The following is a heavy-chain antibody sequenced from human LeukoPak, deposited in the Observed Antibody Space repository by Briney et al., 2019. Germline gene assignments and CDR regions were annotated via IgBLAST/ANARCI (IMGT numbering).Heavy chain of an antibody. V-gene: IGHV4-34*01. D-gene: IGHD5-18*01. J-gene: IGHJ4*02. CDR2: VYYSGSI. CDR1: GGSFSGYY. Sequence: PSETLSLTCAVYGGSFSGYYWSWIRQPPGKGLEWIGSVYYSGSIHYNPSLKSRITISADTSKNQISLKLSSVTAADTAMYYCARLRGYSYAGDYWGQGSLVTVSS. CDR3: ARLRGYSYAGDY.